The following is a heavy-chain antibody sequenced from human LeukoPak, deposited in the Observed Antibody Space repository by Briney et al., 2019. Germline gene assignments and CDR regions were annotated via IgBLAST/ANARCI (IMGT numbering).Heavy chain of an antibody. D-gene: IGHD1-26*01. Sequence: GGSLRLSCAASGFTFSSYSMNWVRQAPGKGLEWVSYISSSSTIYYADSVKGRFTISRDNAKNSLYLQMNSLRAEDTAVYYCARGGEQGDDPSNWFDPWGQGTLVTVSS. CDR1: GFTFSSYS. CDR2: ISSSSTI. J-gene: IGHJ5*02. V-gene: IGHV3-48*01. CDR3: ARGGEQGDDPSNWFDP.